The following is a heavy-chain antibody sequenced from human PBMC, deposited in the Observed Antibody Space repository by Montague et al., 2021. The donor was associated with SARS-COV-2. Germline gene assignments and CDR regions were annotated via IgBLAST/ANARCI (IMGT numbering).Heavy chain of an antibody. CDR1: GGSISTYY. Sequence: SETLSLTCTVSGGSISTYYWSWIRQPPGKGLEWIGYIYYSGSTNYSPSLKSRVTISVDTSKNQLSLKLSSVTAADTAMYYCARAVSVRRAVNWFDPWGQGTLVTVSS. D-gene: IGHD3-10*01. J-gene: IGHJ5*02. CDR2: IYYSGST. V-gene: IGHV4-59*01. CDR3: ARAVSVRRAVNWFDP.